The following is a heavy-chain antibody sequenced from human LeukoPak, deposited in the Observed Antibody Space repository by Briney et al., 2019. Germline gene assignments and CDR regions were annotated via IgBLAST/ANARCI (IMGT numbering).Heavy chain of an antibody. CDR2: IYYSGST. Sequence: SETLSLTCTVSGGSISSYYWSWIRQPPGKGLEWIGYIYYSGSTNYNPSLKSRVTISVDTSKNQFSLKLSSVTAADTAVYYCARGGVWYSKDSYFDYWGQGTLVTVSS. J-gene: IGHJ4*02. V-gene: IGHV4-59*01. CDR3: ARGGVWYSKDSYFDY. CDR1: GGSISSYY. D-gene: IGHD4-11*01.